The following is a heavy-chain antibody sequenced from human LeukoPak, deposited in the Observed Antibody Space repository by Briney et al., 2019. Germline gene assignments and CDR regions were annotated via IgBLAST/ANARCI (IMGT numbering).Heavy chain of an antibody. CDR1: GFTFSSYA. Sequence: GGSLRLSCAASGFTFSSYAMSWVRQAPGKGLEWVSAISGSGGSTYYADSVKGRFTISRDNSKNTLYLQMNSLRAEDTAVYYCAKDTIFGVVIMTFLDYWGQGTLVTVSS. J-gene: IGHJ4*02. CDR2: ISGSGGST. CDR3: AKDTIFGVVIMTFLDY. V-gene: IGHV3-23*01. D-gene: IGHD3-3*01.